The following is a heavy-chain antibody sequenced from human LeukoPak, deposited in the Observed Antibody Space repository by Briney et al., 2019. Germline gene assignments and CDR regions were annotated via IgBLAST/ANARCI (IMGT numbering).Heavy chain of an antibody. V-gene: IGHV3-7*01. D-gene: IGHD6-19*01. CDR3: ARSDSSGWYGEYYYYMDV. Sequence: GGSLGLSCAASGFTFSSHWMSWVRQAPGKGLEWVANIKHDGSEKDYVDSVEGRFTISRDNVKNSLYLQMDSLRAEDTAVYYCARSDSSGWYGEYYYYMDVWGKGTTVTVSS. CDR1: GFTFSSHW. J-gene: IGHJ6*03. CDR2: IKHDGSEK.